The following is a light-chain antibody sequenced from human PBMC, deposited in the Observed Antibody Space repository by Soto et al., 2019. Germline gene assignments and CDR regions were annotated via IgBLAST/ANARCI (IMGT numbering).Light chain of an antibody. V-gene: IGKV3-20*01. CDR2: GAS. Sequence: SVLTQSPGSLSLSPGERATLSCRASQTISSNSLAWYQQKPGQAPRLLIYGASSRATGIPDRFSGSGSGTDFTLTISRLEPDDFAVYYCQQYGNSPLTFGGGTTVEIK. CDR3: QQYGNSPLT. CDR1: QTISSNS. J-gene: IGKJ4*01.